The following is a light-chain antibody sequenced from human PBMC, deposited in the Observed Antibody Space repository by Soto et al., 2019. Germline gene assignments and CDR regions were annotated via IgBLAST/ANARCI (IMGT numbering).Light chain of an antibody. J-gene: IGLJ2*01. CDR2: SNN. CDR1: SSNIGGYT. Sequence: QPVLTQPPSASGTPGQRVTVSCSGSSSNIGGYTVNWYQHLPGTAPKLLIYSNNQRPSGVPDRFSGSKSGTSASLAISGLQSEDEADYYCAAWDDSLNGVVFGGGTKLTVL. V-gene: IGLV1-44*01. CDR3: AAWDDSLNGVV.